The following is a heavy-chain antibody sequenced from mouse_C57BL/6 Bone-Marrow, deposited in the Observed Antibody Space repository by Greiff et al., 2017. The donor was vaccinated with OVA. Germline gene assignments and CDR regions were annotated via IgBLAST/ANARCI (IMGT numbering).Heavy chain of an antibody. J-gene: IGHJ3*01. D-gene: IGHD1-1*01. Sequence: QVQLQQSGAELARPGASVKLSCKASGYTFTSYGISWVKQRTGQGLEWIGEIYPRSGNTYYNEKFKGKATLTADKSSSTAYMELRSLTSEDSAVYFCASGGSSSPGFAYWGQGTLVTVSA. V-gene: IGHV1-81*01. CDR1: GYTFTSYG. CDR3: ASGGSSSPGFAY. CDR2: IYPRSGNT.